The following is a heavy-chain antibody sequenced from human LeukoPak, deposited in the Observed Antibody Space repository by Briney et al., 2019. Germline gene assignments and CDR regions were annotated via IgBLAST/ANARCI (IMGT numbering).Heavy chain of an antibody. Sequence: PSETLSLTCTVSGGSISSSSYYWGWIRQPPGKGLEWIGSIYYSGSTYYNPSLKSRVTISVDTSKNQFSLKLSSVTAADTAVYYCARDSRGGSGYDSPTLYYYYGMDVWGQGTTVTVSS. J-gene: IGHJ6*02. CDR1: GGSISSSSYY. V-gene: IGHV4-39*07. D-gene: IGHD5-12*01. CDR2: IYYSGST. CDR3: ARDSRGGSGYDSPTLYYYYGMDV.